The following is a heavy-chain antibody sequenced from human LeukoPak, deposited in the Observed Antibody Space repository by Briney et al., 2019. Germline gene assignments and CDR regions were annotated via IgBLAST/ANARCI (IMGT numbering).Heavy chain of an antibody. Sequence: GASVKVSCKASGGTFSSYAISWVRQAPGQGLEWMGRIIPIFCTANYAQSFQGRVTIITDESTSTAYTELSSLRSEDTAVYYCARDRNWEHQGAFDYWGQGTLVTVSS. CDR1: GGTFSSYA. D-gene: IGHD7-27*01. CDR3: ARDRNWEHQGAFDY. J-gene: IGHJ4*02. V-gene: IGHV1-69*05. CDR2: IIPIFCTA.